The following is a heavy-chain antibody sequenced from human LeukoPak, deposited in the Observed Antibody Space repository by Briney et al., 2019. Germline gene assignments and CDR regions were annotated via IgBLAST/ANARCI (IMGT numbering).Heavy chain of an antibody. CDR3: ARCLATCQAFDM. Sequence: QSGGPLRLSCAASGFTFSSYAMHWVRQAPGKGLESVSAISQNGADRYYANSVEGRFTVSRDNSENTLSLQMDSLKPEDEAVYYCARCLATCQAFDMWGLGTMVTVSS. CDR1: GFTFSSYA. CDR2: ISQNGADR. J-gene: IGHJ3*02. V-gene: IGHV3-64*01. D-gene: IGHD5/OR15-5a*01.